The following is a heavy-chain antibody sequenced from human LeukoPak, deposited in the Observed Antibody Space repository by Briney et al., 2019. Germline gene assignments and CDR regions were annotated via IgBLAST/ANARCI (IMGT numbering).Heavy chain of an antibody. CDR2: TNSDGSST. D-gene: IGHD3-22*01. CDR1: GFTFSDYR. Sequence: GGSLRLSCEASGFTFSDYRMHWVRQAPGKGLVWVSHTNSDGSSTSYADSVKGRFTISRDNAKNTLYLQMNSLRAEDTAVYYCARVMYYYDSSGYYHYWYFDLWARGTLVTVSS. J-gene: IGHJ2*01. V-gene: IGHV3-74*01. CDR3: ARVMYYYDSSGYYHYWYFDL.